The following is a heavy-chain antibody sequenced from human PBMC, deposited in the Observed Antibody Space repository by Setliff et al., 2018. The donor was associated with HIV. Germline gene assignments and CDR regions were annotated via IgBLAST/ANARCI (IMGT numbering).Heavy chain of an antibody. V-gene: IGHV5-51*01. J-gene: IGHJ4*02. CDR1: GYVFSDYW. D-gene: IGHD3-3*02. Sequence: HRGSLKISCEVSGYVFSDYWIAWVRQTPGKGLEWMGLVYPADSNTIYSPSFQHQVTISADKSFSTAFLQWSDVKASDSGIYFCARLGGSFGIPHFDFWGQGTPVTVSS. CDR3: ARLGGSFGIPHFDF. CDR2: VYPADSNT.